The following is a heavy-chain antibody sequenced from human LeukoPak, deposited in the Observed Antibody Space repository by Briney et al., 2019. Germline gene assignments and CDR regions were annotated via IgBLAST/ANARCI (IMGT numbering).Heavy chain of an antibody. CDR1: GFTVSSNY. V-gene: IGHV3-66*01. CDR3: ARATYYYGSGSYYIGY. CDR2: IYSGGST. Sequence: GGSLRLSCAASGFTVSSNYMSWVRQAPGKGLEWVSVIYSGGSTYYADSVKGRFTISRDNSKNTLYLQMNSLRAEDTAVYYCARATYYYGSGSYYIGYWGQGTLVTVSS. J-gene: IGHJ4*02. D-gene: IGHD3-10*01.